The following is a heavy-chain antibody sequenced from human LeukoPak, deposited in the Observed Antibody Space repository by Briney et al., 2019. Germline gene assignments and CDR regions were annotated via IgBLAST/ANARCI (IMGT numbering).Heavy chain of an antibody. D-gene: IGHD3-22*01. CDR1: GGSFSGYY. Sequence: SETLSLTCAVYGGSFSGYYWSWIRQPPGKGLEWIGEINHSGSTNYNPSLKSRVTISVDTSKNQFSLKLSSVTAADTAVYYCARSTYYYDSSGYSEFDPWGQGTLVTVSS. CDR3: ARSTYYYDSSGYSEFDP. V-gene: IGHV4-34*01. J-gene: IGHJ5*02. CDR2: INHSGST.